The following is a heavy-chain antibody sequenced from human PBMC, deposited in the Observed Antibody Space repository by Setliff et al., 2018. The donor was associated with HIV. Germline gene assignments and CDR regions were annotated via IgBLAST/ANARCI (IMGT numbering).Heavy chain of an antibody. CDR3: ARGDYGSGSYYPCYFYYGMDV. J-gene: IGHJ6*02. CDR2: IIPIYGTP. V-gene: IGHV1-69*13. D-gene: IGHD3-10*01. Sequence: GASVKVSCKASGGTFSSYSINWVRQAPGQGLEWMGGIIPIYGTPIYAQKFQGRVTITADESTSTAYMELSSLRSEDTAVYYCARGDYGSGSYYPCYFYYGMDVWGQGTTVTVSS. CDR1: GGTFSSYS.